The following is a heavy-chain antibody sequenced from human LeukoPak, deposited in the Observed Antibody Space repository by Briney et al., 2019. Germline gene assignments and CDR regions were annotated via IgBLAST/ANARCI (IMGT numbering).Heavy chain of an antibody. V-gene: IGHV3-30-3*01. D-gene: IGHD3-9*01. CDR3: ARDLRYFDWLFGY. J-gene: IGHJ4*02. CDR1: GFTFSSSA. CDR2: ISYDGSNK. Sequence: PGGSLRLSCAASGFTFSSSAMHWVRQAPGKGLEWVAVISYDGSNKYYADSVKGRFTISRDNSKNTLYLQMNSLRAEDTAVYYCARDLRYFDWLFGYWGQGTLVTVSS.